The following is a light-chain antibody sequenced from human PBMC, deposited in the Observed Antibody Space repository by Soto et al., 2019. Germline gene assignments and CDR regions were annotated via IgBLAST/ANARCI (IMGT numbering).Light chain of an antibody. CDR3: SSYTSSSTPYV. Sequence: QSVLTQPASVSGSPGQSITISSTGTSSDVGGYNYVSWNQQHPGKAPKLMIYDVSNRPSGVSNRFSGSKSGNTASLTISGLQAEDEADYYCSSYTSSSTPYVFGTGTKVTVL. CDR1: SSDVGGYNY. J-gene: IGLJ1*01. CDR2: DVS. V-gene: IGLV2-14*01.